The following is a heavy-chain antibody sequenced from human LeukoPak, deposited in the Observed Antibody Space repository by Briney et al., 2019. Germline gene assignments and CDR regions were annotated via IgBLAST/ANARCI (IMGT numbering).Heavy chain of an antibody. J-gene: IGHJ4*02. D-gene: IGHD2-2*01. CDR3: VRYAPVDH. CDR1: GFTFSDFY. Sequence: KTGGPLRLSCAASGFTFSDFYMSGFRQVTGKGLEAVAYISRGSGSTRYYTDSARGRFTISRDNGENAVYLQMNSLRTDDTAVYYCVRYAPVDHWGRGALVTASS. CDR2: ISRGSGSTR. V-gene: IGHV3-11*01.